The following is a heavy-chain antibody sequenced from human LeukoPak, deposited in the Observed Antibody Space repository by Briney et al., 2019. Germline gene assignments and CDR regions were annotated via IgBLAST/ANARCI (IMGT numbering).Heavy chain of an antibody. V-gene: IGHV4-59*01. CDR1: DGSINGYY. CDR2: VYYTGTT. J-gene: IGHJ4*02. Sequence: SGTLSLTCTVSDGSINGYYWSWIRQPPGKGLEWIAFVYYTGTTNYNPSLKSRATISVDTSKNQLSLKLTSVTAADTGVYFCARDPGSSWFDNWGQGTLVTVSS. D-gene: IGHD6-13*01. CDR3: ARDPGSSWFDN.